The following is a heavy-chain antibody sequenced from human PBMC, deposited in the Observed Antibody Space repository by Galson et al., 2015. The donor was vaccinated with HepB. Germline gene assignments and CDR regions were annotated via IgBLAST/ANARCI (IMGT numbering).Heavy chain of an antibody. D-gene: IGHD1-14*01. V-gene: IGHV1-2*06. CDR2: INPNSGGT. CDR3: ARVYRGGWEPLHYWFDP. J-gene: IGHJ5*02. CDR1: GYIFSGYY. Sequence: SVKVSCKASGYIFSGYYIHWVRQAPGQGLEWMGRINPNSGGTNYAQKFQGRVTMTRDTSISTAYMEPSRLRSDDTAMYYCARVYRGGWEPLHYWFDPWGQGTRVTVSS.